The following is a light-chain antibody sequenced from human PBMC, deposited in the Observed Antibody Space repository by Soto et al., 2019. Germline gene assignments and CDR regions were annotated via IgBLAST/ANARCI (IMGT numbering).Light chain of an antibody. CDR2: DVG. Sequence: QSVLTQPASVSGSPGQSITISCTGTSSDVGGYNYVTWYQQHPGTAPKLMIYDVGDRPSGVSNRFSGSKSGNTASLTISGLQAEDEADYYCSSYTSSRTYVFGTGTKVTVL. CDR1: SSDVGGYNY. J-gene: IGLJ1*01. CDR3: SSYTSSRTYV. V-gene: IGLV2-14*03.